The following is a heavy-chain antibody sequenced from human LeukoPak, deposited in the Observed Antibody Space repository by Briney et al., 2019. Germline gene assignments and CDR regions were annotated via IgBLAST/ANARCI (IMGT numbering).Heavy chain of an antibody. CDR2: ISSNGGST. D-gene: IGHD6-19*01. V-gene: IGHV3-64*01. Sequence: GGSLRLSCAASGFTFSTYPIHWVRQAPGKGLEYVSAISSNGGSTYYANSVKGRFTISRDNSKNTLYLQMGSLRAEDMAVYYCASSSSGWYNYWGQGTLVTVSS. J-gene: IGHJ4*02. CDR3: ASSSSGWYNY. CDR1: GFTFSTYP.